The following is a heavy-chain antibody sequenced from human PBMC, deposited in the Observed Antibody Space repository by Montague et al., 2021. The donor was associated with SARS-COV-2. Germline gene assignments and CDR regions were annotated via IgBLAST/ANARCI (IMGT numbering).Heavy chain of an antibody. D-gene: IGHD1-7*01. CDR3: ARETGTTVSLDY. V-gene: IGHV2-70*11. Sequence: PALVKPTQTLTLTCTFSGFSLSTSGMCVSWIRQPPGKALEWLARIDWDDDKYYSKSLKTRLTISKDTSKNQVVLTMTNMDPVDTATYYCARETGTTVSLDYWGQGTLVTVSS. CDR2: IDWDDDK. CDR1: GFSLSTSGMC. J-gene: IGHJ4*02.